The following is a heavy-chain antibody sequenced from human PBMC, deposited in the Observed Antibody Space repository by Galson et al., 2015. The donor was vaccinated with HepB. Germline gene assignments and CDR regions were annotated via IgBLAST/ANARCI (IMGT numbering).Heavy chain of an antibody. J-gene: IGHJ3*02. V-gene: IGHV1-18*01. CDR1: GYNFTHYG. CDR3: AREEGYCSGGTCYGVLDI. Sequence: SVKVSCKASGYNFTHYGIDWVRQAPGQGLEWVGWISAYNGNTNYAEKFQDRVIMTTDTSTTTAFMELRSLRSDDTAVYYCAREEGYCSGGTCYGVLDIWGQGTVVTVSS. D-gene: IGHD2-15*01. CDR2: ISAYNGNT.